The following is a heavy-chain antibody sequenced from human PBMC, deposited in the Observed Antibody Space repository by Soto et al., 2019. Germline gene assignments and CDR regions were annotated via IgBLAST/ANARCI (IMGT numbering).Heavy chain of an antibody. D-gene: IGHD6-19*01. Sequence: PGGSLRLSCAASGFTFSSYGMHWVRQAPGKGLEWVAVISYDGSNKYYADSVKGRFTISRDNSKNTLYLQMNSLRAEDTAVYYCAKDPVGGSSGWYAPGDLVRYAFDIWGQGSMVTVSS. CDR2: ISYDGSNK. J-gene: IGHJ3*02. CDR3: AKDPVGGSSGWYAPGDLVRYAFDI. V-gene: IGHV3-30*18. CDR1: GFTFSSYG.